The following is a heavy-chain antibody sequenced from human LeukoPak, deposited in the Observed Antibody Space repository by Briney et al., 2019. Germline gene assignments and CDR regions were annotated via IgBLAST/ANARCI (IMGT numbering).Heavy chain of an antibody. CDR3: ARVRYRLAETYIDY. CDR1: GYTFTGYH. CDR2: INPNSGDT. V-gene: IGHV1-2*02. D-gene: IGHD3-16*01. Sequence: GASVKVSCKASGYTFTGYHMHWVRQAPGQGLEWMGWINPNSGDTNYAQKFQGRVTMTRDTSISTAYMELSWLRSDDTAVYYCARVRYRLAETYIDYWGQGTLVTVSS. J-gene: IGHJ4*02.